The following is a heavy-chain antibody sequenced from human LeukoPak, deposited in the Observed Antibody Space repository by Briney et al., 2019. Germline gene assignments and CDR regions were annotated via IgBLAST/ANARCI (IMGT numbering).Heavy chain of an antibody. V-gene: IGHV3-9*03. CDR3: AKSGTRGSSGWYHNWFDP. D-gene: IGHD6-19*01. J-gene: IGHJ5*02. Sequence: GGSLSLSCAASGFTFDDYAMHWVRQAPGKGLEWVSGISWNSGSIGYADSVKGRFTISRDNAKNSLYLQMNSLRAEDMALYYCAKSGTRGSSGWYHNWFDPWGQGTLVTVSS. CDR2: ISWNSGSI. CDR1: GFTFDDYA.